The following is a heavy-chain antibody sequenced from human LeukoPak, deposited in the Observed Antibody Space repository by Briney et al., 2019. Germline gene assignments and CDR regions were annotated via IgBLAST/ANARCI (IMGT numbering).Heavy chain of an antibody. CDR3: ARMAVAGTVIYYYYYYMDV. CDR1: GFTFSSYG. V-gene: IGHV3-33*01. J-gene: IGHJ6*03. CDR2: IWYDGSNK. D-gene: IGHD6-19*01. Sequence: PGRSLRLSCAASGFTFSSYGMHWVRQAPGKGLEWVAVIWYDGSNKYYADSVKGRFTISRDNSKNTLYLQMNSLRAEDTAVYYCARMAVAGTVIYYYYYYMDVWGKGTTVTVSS.